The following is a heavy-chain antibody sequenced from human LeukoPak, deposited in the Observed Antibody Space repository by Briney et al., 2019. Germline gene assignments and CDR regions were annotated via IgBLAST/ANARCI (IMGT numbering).Heavy chain of an antibody. D-gene: IGHD2-15*01. CDR1: GFTFSSYS. J-gene: IGHJ5*02. CDR2: ISSSSSYI. Sequence: GRSLRLSCAASGFTFSSYSMNWVRQAPGKGLEWVSSISSSSSYIYYADSVKGRFTISRDNAKNSLYLQMNSLRAEDTAVYYCARDSRYCSGGSCSPSNWFDPWGQGTLVTVSS. V-gene: IGHV3-21*01. CDR3: ARDSRYCSGGSCSPSNWFDP.